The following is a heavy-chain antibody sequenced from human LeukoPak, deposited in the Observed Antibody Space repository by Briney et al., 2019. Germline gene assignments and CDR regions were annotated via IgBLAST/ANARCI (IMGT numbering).Heavy chain of an antibody. CDR2: IYTSGST. D-gene: IGHD5-18*01. Sequence: PSETLSLTCTVSGGSISSGSYYWSWIRQPAGKGLEWIGRIYTSGSTNYNPSLKSRVTISLDTFKNQFSLKLTSVTAADTAVYYCARYGYGYFDYWGQGTLVTVSS. CDR1: GGSISSGSYY. CDR3: ARYGYGYFDY. V-gene: IGHV4-61*02. J-gene: IGHJ4*02.